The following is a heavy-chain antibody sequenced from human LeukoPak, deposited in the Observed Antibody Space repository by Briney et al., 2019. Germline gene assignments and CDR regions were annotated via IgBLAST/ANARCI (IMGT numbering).Heavy chain of an antibody. CDR2: ISGSGGST. J-gene: IGHJ4*02. Sequence: GGSLRLSCAASGFTFSSYSMNWVRQAPGKGLEWVSAISGSGGSTYYADSVKGRFTISRDNSKNTLYLQMNSLRAEDTAVYYCAKGGAISGLMITFGGAPYFDYWGQGTLVTVSS. D-gene: IGHD3-16*01. CDR3: AKGGAISGLMITFGGAPYFDY. CDR1: GFTFSSYS. V-gene: IGHV3-23*01.